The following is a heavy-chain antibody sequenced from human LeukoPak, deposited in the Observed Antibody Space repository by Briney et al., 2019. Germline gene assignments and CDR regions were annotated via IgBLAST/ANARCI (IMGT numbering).Heavy chain of an antibody. D-gene: IGHD5-18*01. V-gene: IGHV4-59*08. J-gene: IGHJ4*02. CDR3: ARHLHYSYGQYYFDY. CDR1: GVSITSYY. CDR2: IYYSGST. Sequence: PSETLSLTCSVSGVSITSYYWSWIRQPPGKGLEWIGYIYYSGSTNYDPSLKSRVTISVDTSKNQFSLKLSSVTAADTAVYYCARHLHYSYGQYYFDYWGQGTLVTVSS.